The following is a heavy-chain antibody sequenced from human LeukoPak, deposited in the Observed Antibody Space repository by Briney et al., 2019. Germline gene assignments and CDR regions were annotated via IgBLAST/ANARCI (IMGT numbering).Heavy chain of an antibody. CDR2: IIPIFGTA. Sequence: SVKVSCKASGGTFSSYAISWVRQAPGQGLEWMGGIIPIFGTANYAQKSQGRVTITADESTSTAYMELSSLRSEDTAVYYCARADLGMVRGVINRGYYFDYWGQGTLVTVSS. V-gene: IGHV1-69*13. J-gene: IGHJ4*02. D-gene: IGHD3-10*01. CDR3: ARADLGMVRGVINRGYYFDY. CDR1: GGTFSSYA.